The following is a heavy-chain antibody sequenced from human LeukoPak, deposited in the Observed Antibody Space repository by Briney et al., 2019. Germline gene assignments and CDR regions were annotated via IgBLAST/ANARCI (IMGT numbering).Heavy chain of an antibody. V-gene: IGHV1-69*04. Sequence: ASVKVTCKASGYTFTSYGISWVRQAPGQGLEWMGRIIPILGIPNYAQKFQGRVTITADKSTSTAYMELSSLRSEDTAVYYCARGPLVVVVVAATYGMDVWGQGTTVTVSS. J-gene: IGHJ6*02. CDR2: IIPILGIP. CDR1: GYTFTSYG. D-gene: IGHD2-15*01. CDR3: ARGPLVVVVVAATYGMDV.